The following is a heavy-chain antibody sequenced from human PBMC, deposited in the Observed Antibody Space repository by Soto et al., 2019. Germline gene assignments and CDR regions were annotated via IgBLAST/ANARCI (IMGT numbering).Heavy chain of an antibody. V-gene: IGHV1-18*01. D-gene: IGHD3-10*01. CDR1: GYTLTELS. Sequence: ASVKVSCKVSGYTLTELSMHWVRQAPGKGLEWMGWISAYNGNTNYAQKLQGRVTMTTDTSTSTAYMELRSLRSDDTAVYYCARAEFPLAVINYWGQGSLVIVSS. CDR2: ISAYNGNT. CDR3: ARAEFPLAVINY. J-gene: IGHJ4*02.